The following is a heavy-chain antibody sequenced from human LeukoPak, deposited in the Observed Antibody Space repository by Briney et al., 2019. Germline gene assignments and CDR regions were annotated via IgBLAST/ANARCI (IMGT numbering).Heavy chain of an antibody. D-gene: IGHD6-13*01. V-gene: IGHV1-69*13. J-gene: IGHJ6*02. CDR1: GGTFSSYA. CDR2: IIPIFGTA. Sequence: SVKVSCKASGGTFSSYAISWVRQAPGQGLEWMGGIIPIFGTANYAQKFQGRVTITADESTSTAYMELSSLRSEDTAVYYCARLRAAADSSPYYYGMDVWGQGTTVTVSS. CDR3: ARLRAAADSSPYYYGMDV.